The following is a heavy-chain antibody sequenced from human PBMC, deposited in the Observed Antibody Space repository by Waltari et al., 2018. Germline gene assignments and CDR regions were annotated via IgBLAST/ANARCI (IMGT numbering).Heavy chain of an antibody. J-gene: IGHJ4*02. Sequence: QVQLVQSGAEVKKPGASVKVSCKASGYTFTSYDINWVRQATGQGLGWRGWMNPNRGNTGYAQKFQGRGTITRNTSISTAYMELRSLGSEDTAVYYWGRGGGAPQWLVTWGQGTLVTVSS. CDR1: GYTFTSYD. V-gene: IGHV1-8*03. CDR3: GRGGGAPQWLVT. CDR2: MNPNRGNT. D-gene: IGHD6-19*01.